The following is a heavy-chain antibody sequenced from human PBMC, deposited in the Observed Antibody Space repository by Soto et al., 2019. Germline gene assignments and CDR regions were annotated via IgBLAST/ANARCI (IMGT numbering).Heavy chain of an antibody. CDR3: ARDYGDYSSDYGMDV. CDR2: IYSGGST. J-gene: IGHJ6*02. CDR1: GFTVSSNY. D-gene: IGHD4-17*01. V-gene: IGHV3-53*01. Sequence: GGSLRLSCAASGFTVSSNYMSWVRQAPGKGLEWVSVIYSGGSTYYPDSVKGRFTISRDNSKNTLYLQMNSLRAEDTAVYYCARDYGDYSSDYGMDVWGQGTTVTVSS.